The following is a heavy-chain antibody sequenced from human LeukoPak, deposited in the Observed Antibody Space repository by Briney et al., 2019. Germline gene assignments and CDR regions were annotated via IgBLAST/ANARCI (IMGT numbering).Heavy chain of an antibody. CDR2: IYISGIT. J-gene: IGHJ5*02. CDR1: GGSISSYY. V-gene: IGHV4-4*07. D-gene: IGHD5/OR15-5a*01. CDR3: TRDLPTPPYNWFDP. Sequence: SETLSLTCTVSGGSISSYYWSWIRQPAGKGLEWIGRIYISGITDYNPSLKSRVTISLDTSKNQFSLKLSSVTAADTAVYYCTRDLPTPPYNWFDPWGQGTLVTVSS.